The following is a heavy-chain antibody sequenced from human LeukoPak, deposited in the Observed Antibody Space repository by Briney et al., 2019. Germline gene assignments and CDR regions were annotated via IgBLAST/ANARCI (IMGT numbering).Heavy chain of an antibody. Sequence: SETLSLTXAVYGGSFSGYYWSWIRQPPGKGLEWIGEINHSGSTNYNPSLKSRVTISVDTSKNQFSLKLSSVTAADTAVYYCARDTYQYHFDYWGQGTLVTVSS. CDR1: GGSFSGYY. J-gene: IGHJ4*02. CDR3: ARDTYQYHFDY. D-gene: IGHD2-2*01. CDR2: INHSGST. V-gene: IGHV4-34*01.